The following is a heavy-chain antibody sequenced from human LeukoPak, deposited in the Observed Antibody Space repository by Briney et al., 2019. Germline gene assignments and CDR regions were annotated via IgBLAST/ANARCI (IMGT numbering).Heavy chain of an antibody. Sequence: SETLSLTCTVSGGSISSGSYYWRWIRQPAGTGLEWLGRIYTSGSANYNPSLKSRVTISVDTSKNQFSLKLSSVTAADTAVYYCAGFWSGYYGFDYWGQGTLVTVSS. V-gene: IGHV4-61*02. CDR1: GGSISSGSYY. J-gene: IGHJ4*02. CDR3: AGFWSGYYGFDY. CDR2: IYTSGSA. D-gene: IGHD3-3*01.